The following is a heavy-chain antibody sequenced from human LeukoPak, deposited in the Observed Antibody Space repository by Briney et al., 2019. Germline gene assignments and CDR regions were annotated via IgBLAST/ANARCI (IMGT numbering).Heavy chain of an antibody. Sequence: GGSLRLSCVASGFTFTIYTMNWVRQAPGKGLEWVSSISSSSGFIDYADSVRGRFTISRDNAKNSLYLQMNSPGAEDTAVYYCARNWRSSSSHFDYWGQGTRVTVSS. D-gene: IGHD6-6*01. CDR3: ARNWRSSSSHFDY. V-gene: IGHV3-21*06. CDR1: GFTFTIYT. CDR2: ISSSSGFI. J-gene: IGHJ4*02.